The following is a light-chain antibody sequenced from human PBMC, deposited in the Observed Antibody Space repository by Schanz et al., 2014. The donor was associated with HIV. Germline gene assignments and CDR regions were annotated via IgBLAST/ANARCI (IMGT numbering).Light chain of an antibody. CDR2: YDN. V-gene: IGLV3-21*01. Sequence: SYELTQPPSVSVAPGKTARITCGGNYIGSKSVHWYQQRPGQAPVLVIYYDNDRPSGIPERFSGSKSGNTATLTITRVEAGDEADYYCQVWDTDTGVFGTGTKLTVL. J-gene: IGLJ1*01. CDR1: YIGSKS. CDR3: QVWDTDTGV.